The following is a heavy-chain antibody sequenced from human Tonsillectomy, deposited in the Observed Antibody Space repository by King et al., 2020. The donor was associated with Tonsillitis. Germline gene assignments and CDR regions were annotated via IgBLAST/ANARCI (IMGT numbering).Heavy chain of an antibody. J-gene: IGHJ4*02. CDR3: ARDDIVVVPVAINPLDY. CDR2: ISTYNGYT. Sequence: QLMQSGAEVKKPGASVKVSCKASGYTFTNYGISWVRQAPGQGLEWMGWISTYNGYTNYAQKLQGRVTMTTDTSTNTAYMELRSLRSDDTAVYYCARDDIVVVPVAINPLDYWGQGTLVTVSS. D-gene: IGHD2-2*02. V-gene: IGHV1-18*01. CDR1: GYTFTNYG.